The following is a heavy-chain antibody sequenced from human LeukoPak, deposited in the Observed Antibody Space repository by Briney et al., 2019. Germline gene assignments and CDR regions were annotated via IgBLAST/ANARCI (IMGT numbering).Heavy chain of an antibody. CDR2: ISVRSNYI. D-gene: IGHD3-22*01. V-gene: IGHV3-21*01. CDR3: VRVRRNSDTSGSYYYYDF. CDR1: GYTFSSFS. J-gene: IGHJ4*02. Sequence: PGGSLRLSCVVSGYTFSSFSINWDRQAPGKGLEWVSSISVRSNYIYYADSVRGRFSISRDDARDSLLLQMNSLRAEDTAVSYSVRVRRNSDTSGSYYYYDFWGQGTLVTVSS.